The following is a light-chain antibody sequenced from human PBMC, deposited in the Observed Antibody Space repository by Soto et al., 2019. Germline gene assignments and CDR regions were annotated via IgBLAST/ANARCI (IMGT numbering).Light chain of an antibody. CDR1: QSISSW. CDR3: QQYETFSGT. V-gene: IGKV1-5*03. CDR2: KAS. Sequence: DSQMTQSPSTLSASVGDRVTVTCRASQSISSWLAWYQQKAGKAPKLLIYKASALESGVPSRFSGSGSGTEFTLTIASLQPDDFATYYCQQYETFSGTFGPGTKVDIK. J-gene: IGKJ1*01.